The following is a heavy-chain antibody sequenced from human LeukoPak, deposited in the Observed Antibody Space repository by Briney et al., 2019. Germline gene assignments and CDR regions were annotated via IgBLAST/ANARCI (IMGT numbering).Heavy chain of an antibody. Sequence: SETLSLTCTVSGGSISSSSYYWGWIRQPPGKGLEWIGSIYYSGSAYYNPSLKSRVTISVDTSKNQFSLKLSSVTAADTAVYYCARGESLDYGDYPRWFDPWGQGTLVTVSS. J-gene: IGHJ5*02. CDR2: IYYSGSA. CDR1: GGSISSSSYY. V-gene: IGHV4-39*07. CDR3: ARGESLDYGDYPRWFDP. D-gene: IGHD4-17*01.